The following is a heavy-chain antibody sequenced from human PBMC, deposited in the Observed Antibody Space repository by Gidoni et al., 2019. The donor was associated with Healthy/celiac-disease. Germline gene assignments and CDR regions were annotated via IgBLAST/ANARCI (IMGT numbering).Heavy chain of an antibody. CDR2: ISSNGGST. J-gene: IGHJ5*02. V-gene: IGHV3-64D*06. CDR1: GFTFSSYA. Sequence: EVQLVESGGGLVQPGGSLRLSCSASGFTFSSYAMHWVRQAPGKGLEYVSAISSNGGSTYYADSVKGRFTISRDNSKNTLYLQMSSLRAEDTAVYYCVKGPRPQLALPGLGFDPWGQGTLVTVSS. D-gene: IGHD6-13*01. CDR3: VKGPRPQLALPGLGFDP.